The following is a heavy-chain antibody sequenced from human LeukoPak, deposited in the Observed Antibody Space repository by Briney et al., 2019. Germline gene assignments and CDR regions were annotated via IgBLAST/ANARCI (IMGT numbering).Heavy chain of an antibody. J-gene: IGHJ4*02. D-gene: IGHD3-22*01. CDR1: GFTFSDYY. Sequence: PGGSLRLSCAASGFTFSDYYMSWIRQAPGKGLEWISYISSSGSTRYYADSVQGRFTISRDNAKNSLYLQMNSLRAEDTAVYYCARDLRDSSGYYYLYFDYWGQGTLVTVSS. V-gene: IGHV3-11*04. CDR3: ARDLRDSSGYYYLYFDY. CDR2: ISSSGSTR.